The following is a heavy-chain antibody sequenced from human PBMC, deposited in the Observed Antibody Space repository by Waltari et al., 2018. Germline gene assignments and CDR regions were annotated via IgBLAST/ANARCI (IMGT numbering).Heavy chain of an antibody. J-gene: IGHJ2*01. V-gene: IGHV1-69*08. CDR2: IIPIFGTA. CDR3: ASHAEILNYGSGSYPNWYFDL. CDR1: GGTFSSYA. D-gene: IGHD3-10*01. Sequence: QVQLVQSGAEVKKPGSSVKVSCKASGGTFSSYAISWVRQAPGQGLEWMGRIIPIFGTANYAQKFQGRVTITADKSTSTAYMELSSLRSEDTAVYYCASHAEILNYGSGSYPNWYFDLWGRGTLVTVSS.